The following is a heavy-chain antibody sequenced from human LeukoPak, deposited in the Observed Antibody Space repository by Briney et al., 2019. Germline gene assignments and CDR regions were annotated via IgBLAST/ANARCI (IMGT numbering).Heavy chain of an antibody. J-gene: IGHJ4*02. D-gene: IGHD3-10*01. CDR1: GLTFSSYA. CDR3: ATVEVRGVIH. Sequence: PGGSLRLSCAASGLTFSSYAMHWVRQAPGKGLEWVAVISYDGSNKYYADSVKGRFTISRDNSKNTLYLQMNSLRAEDTAVYYCATVEVRGVIHWGQGTLVTVSS. V-gene: IGHV3-30*04. CDR2: ISYDGSNK.